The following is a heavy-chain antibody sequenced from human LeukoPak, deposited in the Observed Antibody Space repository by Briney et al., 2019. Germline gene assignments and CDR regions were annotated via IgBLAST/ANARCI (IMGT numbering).Heavy chain of an antibody. J-gene: IGHJ4*02. Sequence: SETLSLTCTVSDGAITGYYWGWIRQPPGKGLDWIGHLHYGGSTNYNPSLKSRVTISVDTSKNHFSLKLSSVTAADTAVYYCARGYSTSWAYYFDYWGQGALVTVSS. V-gene: IGHV4-59*01. CDR3: ARGYSTSWAYYFDY. D-gene: IGHD6-13*01. CDR1: DGAITGYY. CDR2: LHYGGST.